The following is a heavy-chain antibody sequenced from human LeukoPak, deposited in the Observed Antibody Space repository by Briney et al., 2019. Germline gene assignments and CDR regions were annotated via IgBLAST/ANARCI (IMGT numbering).Heavy chain of an antibody. Sequence: SETLSLTCTVPDGSISSYTWTWIRQPAGKGLEWIGRIYSSGTTIYNPSLKSRVTMSVDTSKNQFSLNLSSVTAADTAVYYCARNYPEWSHLRYFHYYYMDVWSKGTMVTVSS. CDR1: DGSISSYT. CDR3: ARNYPEWSHLRYFHYYYMDV. D-gene: IGHD3-3*01. V-gene: IGHV4-4*07. CDR2: IYSSGTT. J-gene: IGHJ6*03.